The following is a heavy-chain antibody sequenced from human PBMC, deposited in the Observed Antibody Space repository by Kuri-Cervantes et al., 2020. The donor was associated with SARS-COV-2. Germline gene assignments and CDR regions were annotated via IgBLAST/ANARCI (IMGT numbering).Heavy chain of an antibody. D-gene: IGHD6-13*01. CDR1: GGSISSSNW. CDR3: ARPYSSSWYGGFDY. J-gene: IGHJ4*02. Sequence: SETLSLTCAVSGGSISSSNWWSWVRQPPGKGLEWIGEIYHSGSTSFNPSLKSRVTISVDTSKNQFSLKLSSVTAADTAVYYCARPYSSSWYGGFDYWGQGTLVTVSS. CDR2: IYHSGST. V-gene: IGHV4-4*02.